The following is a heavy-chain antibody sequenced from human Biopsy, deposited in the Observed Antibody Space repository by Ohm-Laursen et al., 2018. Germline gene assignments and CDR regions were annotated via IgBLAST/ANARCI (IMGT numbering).Heavy chain of an antibody. J-gene: IGHJ6*02. CDR2: ISSSGNFM. D-gene: IGHD3-22*01. V-gene: IGHV3-21*04. CDR1: GFTFSPYT. CDR3: ARGKYKDFSTGLPRPYHYTLDF. Sequence: GSLRLSCTASGFTFSPYTMTWVRQAPGKGLEWVSSISSSGNFMYYTDSVKGRFTISRDNAKNSLYLQMTSLRPEDTAVFYCARGKYKDFSTGLPRPYHYTLDFWGPGTTVTVSS.